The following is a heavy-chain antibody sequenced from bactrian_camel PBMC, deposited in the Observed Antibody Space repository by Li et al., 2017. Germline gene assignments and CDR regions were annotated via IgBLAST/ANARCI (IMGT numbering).Heavy chain of an antibody. J-gene: IGHJ4*01. D-gene: IGHD3*01. CDR3: AARFGFNAVTWSRSDTYDY. Sequence: HVQLVESGGGSVQVGESLTLSCAIYGYGYASYCMGWFRQTPGKQREAVATIESDGTTRYADAVKGRFTISRDNAKISVSLEMSSLKPEDTATYYCAARFGFNAVTWSRSDTYDYWGQGTQVTVS. V-gene: IGHV3S53*01. CDR2: IESDGTT. CDR1: GYGYASYC.